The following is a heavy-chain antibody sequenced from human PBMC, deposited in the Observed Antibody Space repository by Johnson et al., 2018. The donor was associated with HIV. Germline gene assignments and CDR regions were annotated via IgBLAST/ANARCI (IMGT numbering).Heavy chain of an antibody. D-gene: IGHD3-22*01. CDR2: ISWDGGST. CDR1: GFTFDDYS. Sequence: QLVESGGVVVQPGGSLRLSCAASGFTFDDYSMQWVRQPPGKGLEWVSLISWDGGSTYYADSVKGRFTISRDNSKNSLYLQMSSLRTEDMAVYYCARGDNYYDSSGYYFAFDIGGQGTMVTVSS. CDR3: ARGDNYYDSSGYYFAFDI. J-gene: IGHJ3*02. V-gene: IGHV3-43*01.